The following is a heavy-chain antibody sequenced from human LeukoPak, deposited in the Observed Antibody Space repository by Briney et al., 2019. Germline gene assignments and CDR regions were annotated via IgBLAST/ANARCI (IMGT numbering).Heavy chain of an antibody. CDR2: IYDSGST. CDR1: GGSIRSSYYY. Sequence: PSETLSLTCTVSGGSIRSSYYYWGWIRQPPGKGLEWIGSIYDSGSTYYNPSLKSRVTISVDTSKNQFSLKLSSVTAADTAVYYCARDTYDSSGYYTPGYFDYWGQGTLVTVSS. V-gene: IGHV4-39*07. J-gene: IGHJ4*02. D-gene: IGHD3-22*01. CDR3: ARDTYDSSGYYTPGYFDY.